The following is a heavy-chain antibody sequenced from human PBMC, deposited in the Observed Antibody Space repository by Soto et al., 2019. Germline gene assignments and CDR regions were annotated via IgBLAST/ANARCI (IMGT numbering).Heavy chain of an antibody. CDR1: GGSISSGDYY. CDR3: ASSHAGAHITAAVH. CDR2: IYYSGST. Sequence: SETLSLTCTVSGGSISSGDYYWSWIRQPPGKGLEWIGSIYYSGSTYYNPSLKSRVTISVDRSKNQFSLKLSSVTAADTAVYYCASSHAGAHITAAVHWGQGTLVTVSS. D-gene: IGHD6-13*01. V-gene: IGHV4-30-4*01. J-gene: IGHJ4*02.